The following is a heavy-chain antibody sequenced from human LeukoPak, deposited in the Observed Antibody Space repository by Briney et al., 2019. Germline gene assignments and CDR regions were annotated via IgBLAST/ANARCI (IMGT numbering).Heavy chain of an antibody. V-gene: IGHV1-46*01. D-gene: IGHD3-3*01. CDR3: AREGEDGVGDFWGGFPYGMDV. J-gene: IGHJ6*02. Sequence: ASVKVSCKASGYTFTSYYMHWVRQAPGQGLEWMGIINPSGGSTSYAQKFQGRVTMTRDTSTSTVYMELSSLRSEDTAVYYCAREGEDGVGDFWGGFPYGMDVWGQGTTVTVSS. CDR2: INPSGGST. CDR1: GYTFTSYY.